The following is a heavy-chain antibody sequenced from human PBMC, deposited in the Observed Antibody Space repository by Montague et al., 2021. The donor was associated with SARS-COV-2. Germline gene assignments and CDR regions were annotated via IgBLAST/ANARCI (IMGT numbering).Heavy chain of an antibody. CDR3: ARLGRQQLVRLSGMDV. J-gene: IGHJ6*02. D-gene: IGHD6-13*01. CDR1: GGSISSSSYY. V-gene: IGHV4-39*07. Sequence: SETLSLTCTLSGGSISSSSYYWGWIRQPPGKGLEWIGSIYYSGSTYYXPSLKSRVTISVDTSKNQFSLKLSSVTAADTAVYYCARLGRQQLVRLSGMDVRGQGTTVTVS. CDR2: IYYSGST.